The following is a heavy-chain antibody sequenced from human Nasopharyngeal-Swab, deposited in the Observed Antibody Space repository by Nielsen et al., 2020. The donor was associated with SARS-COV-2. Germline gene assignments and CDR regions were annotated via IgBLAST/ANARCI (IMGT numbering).Heavy chain of an antibody. CDR3: ARLPILTKYDILTGFFDY. V-gene: IGHV4-39*01. Sequence: SETLSLTCTVSGCSIISSSYYWGWIRQPPVKGLEWIGSIYYSGSTYYNPSLKSRVTISVDTSKNQFSLKLSSVTAADTAVYYCARLPILTKYDILTGFFDYWGQGTLVTVSS. CDR1: GCSIISSSYY. CDR2: IYYSGST. D-gene: IGHD3-9*01. J-gene: IGHJ4*02.